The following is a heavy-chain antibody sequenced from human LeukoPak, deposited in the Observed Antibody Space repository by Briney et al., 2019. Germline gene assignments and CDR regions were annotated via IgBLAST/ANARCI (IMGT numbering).Heavy chain of an antibody. CDR3: ARHPRNVLLWFGESVWFDP. V-gene: IGHV1-69*05. J-gene: IGHJ5*02. CDR1: GGTFSSYA. CDR2: IIPIFGTA. Sequence: EASVKVSCKASGGTFSSYAISWVRQAPGQGLEWMGGIIPIFGTANYAQKFQGRVTITTDESTSTAYMELSSLRSEDTAVYHCARHPRNVLLWFGESVWFDPWGQGTLVTVSS. D-gene: IGHD3-10*01.